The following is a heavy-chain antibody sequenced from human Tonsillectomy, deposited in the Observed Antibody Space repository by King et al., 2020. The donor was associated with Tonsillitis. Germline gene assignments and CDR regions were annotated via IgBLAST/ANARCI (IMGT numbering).Heavy chain of an antibody. J-gene: IGHJ4*02. Sequence: VQLVQSGGGLVQPGGSLRLSCAASGFTFSSYAVSWVRQAPGKGLEWVSTIHDNGGRTHYADSVKGRFTISRDNSKNTLYLQMNSLRAEDTAVYYCAKDSRGSHVYDWGQGTLVTVSS. CDR1: GFTFSSYA. D-gene: IGHD3-10*01. V-gene: IGHV3-23*04. CDR3: AKDSRGSHVYD. CDR2: IHDNGGRT.